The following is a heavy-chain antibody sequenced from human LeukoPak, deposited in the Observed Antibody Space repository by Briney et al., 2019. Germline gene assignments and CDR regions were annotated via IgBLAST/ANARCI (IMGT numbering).Heavy chain of an antibody. Sequence: PSGTLSLTCAVYGGSFSGYYWSWIRQPPGKGLEWIGEINHSGSTNYNPSPKSRVTISVDTSKNQFSLKLSSVTAADTAVYYCARGRYRHYYGSGSPPNDAFDIWGQGTMVTVSS. J-gene: IGHJ3*02. CDR3: ARGRYRHYYGSGSPPNDAFDI. V-gene: IGHV4-34*01. D-gene: IGHD3-10*01. CDR2: INHSGST. CDR1: GGSFSGYY.